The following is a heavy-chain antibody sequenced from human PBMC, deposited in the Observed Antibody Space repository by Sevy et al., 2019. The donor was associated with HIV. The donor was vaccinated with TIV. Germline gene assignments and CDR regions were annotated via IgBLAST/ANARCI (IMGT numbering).Heavy chain of an antibody. D-gene: IGHD1-26*01. CDR3: ARAGTGSSRAYFDY. CDR1: EFTVSSSY. V-gene: IGHV3-53*01. J-gene: IGHJ4*02. CDR2: LYSGGST. Sequence: GGSLRLSCAASEFTVSSSYMSWVRQAPGKGLEWVSILYSGGSTYYAASVKGRCAVSRDNSKNTLYLQMINLRAEDTAVYYCARAGTGSSRAYFDYWGQGTLVTVS.